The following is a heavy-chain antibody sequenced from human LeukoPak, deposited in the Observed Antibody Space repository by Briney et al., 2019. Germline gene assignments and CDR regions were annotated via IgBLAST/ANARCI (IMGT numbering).Heavy chain of an antibody. CDR1: GFTFSSYS. V-gene: IGHV3-48*04. Sequence: PGGSLRLSCAASGFTFSSYSMNWVRQAPGKGLEWVSYISSSSSTIYYADSVKGRFTISRDNAKNSLYLQMNSLRAEDTAVYYCARDPGYCSSTSCSLHYFDYWGQGTLVTVSS. J-gene: IGHJ4*02. D-gene: IGHD2-2*01. CDR2: ISSSSSTI. CDR3: ARDPGYCSSTSCSLHYFDY.